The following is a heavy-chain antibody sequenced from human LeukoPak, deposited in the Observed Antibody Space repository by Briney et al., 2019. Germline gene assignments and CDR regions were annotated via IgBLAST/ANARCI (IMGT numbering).Heavy chain of an antibody. CDR1: SGSFSGYY. D-gene: IGHD3-16*01. J-gene: IGHJ6*03. CDR2: INHTGST. V-gene: IGHV4-34*01. Sequence: PSETLSLTCAVYSGSFSGYYWSWIRQPPGKGLEWIGEINHTGSTNYNPSLKSRVTISVDTSKNQFSLKLSSVTAADTAMYYCARVKDPGGYYYYYYMDVWGKGTTVTVSS. CDR3: ARVKDPGGYYYYYYMDV.